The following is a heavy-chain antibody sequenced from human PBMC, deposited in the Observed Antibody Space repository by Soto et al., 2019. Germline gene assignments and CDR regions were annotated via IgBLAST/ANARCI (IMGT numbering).Heavy chain of an antibody. D-gene: IGHD3-10*01. Sequence: QVQLVESGGGVVQPGRSLRLSCAASGFTFSSYGMHWVRQAPGKGLEWVAVIWYDGSNKYYADSVKGRFTISRDNSKNTLYLQMNSLRAEDTAVYYCARGYYYGSGRADYFDYWGQGTLVTVSS. V-gene: IGHV3-33*01. CDR1: GFTFSSYG. CDR2: IWYDGSNK. J-gene: IGHJ4*02. CDR3: ARGYYYGSGRADYFDY.